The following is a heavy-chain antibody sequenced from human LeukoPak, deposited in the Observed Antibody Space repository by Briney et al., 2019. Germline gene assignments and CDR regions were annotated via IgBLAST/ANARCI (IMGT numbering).Heavy chain of an antibody. D-gene: IGHD2-2*01. Sequence: ASVKVSCKASGYTFTGYYMHWVRQAPGQGLEWMGWINPNSGGTNYAQKFQGRVTMTRDTSISTAYMELSRLRSDDTAVYYCARGDCSSTSCPATDWGQGTLVTVSS. J-gene: IGHJ4*02. CDR3: ARGDCSSTSCPATD. V-gene: IGHV1-2*02. CDR2: INPNSGGT. CDR1: GYTFTGYY.